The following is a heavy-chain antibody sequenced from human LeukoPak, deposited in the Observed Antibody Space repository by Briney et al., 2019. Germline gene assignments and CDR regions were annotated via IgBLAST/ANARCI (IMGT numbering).Heavy chain of an antibody. CDR3: ARSEGTTVTMFDY. CDR2: IPYDGSNN. D-gene: IGHD4-17*01. V-gene: IGHV3-30-3*01. Sequence: GGSLRLSCAASGFTFSNYPMHWVRQAPGKGLEWVAVIPYDGSNNYYSDSVKGRFTISRDNSKNTLYLQMNSLRPEDTAVYYCARSEGTTVTMFDYWGQGTLVTVSS. CDR1: GFTFSNYP. J-gene: IGHJ4*02.